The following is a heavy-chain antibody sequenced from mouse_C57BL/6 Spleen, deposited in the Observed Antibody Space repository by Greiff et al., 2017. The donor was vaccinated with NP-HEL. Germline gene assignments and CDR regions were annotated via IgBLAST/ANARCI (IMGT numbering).Heavy chain of an antibody. D-gene: IGHD1-2*01. J-gene: IGHJ4*01. V-gene: IGHV5-17*01. Sequence: EVQRVESGGGLVKPGGSLKLSCAASGFTFSDYGMHWVRQAPEKGLEWVAYISSGSSTIYYADTVKGRSTISRDNAKNTLFLQMTSLRSEDTAMYYCAIYGWYYAMDYWGQGTSVTVSS. CDR2: ISSGSSTI. CDR3: AIYGWYYAMDY. CDR1: GFTFSDYG.